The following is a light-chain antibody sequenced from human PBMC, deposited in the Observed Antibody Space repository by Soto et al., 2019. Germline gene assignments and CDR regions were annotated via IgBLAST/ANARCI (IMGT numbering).Light chain of an antibody. V-gene: IGKV1-5*03. CDR2: KAS. CDR3: QQYSSWWT. CDR1: QSVSTW. J-gene: IGKJ1*01. Sequence: DIQMTQSPSTLSASLVDRVTITCRASQSVSTWLAWYQQKPGKAPNLLIYKASTLESGVPSRFSGSGSGTEFTLTISSLHPDDFATYYCQQYSSWWTFGQGTKVEIK.